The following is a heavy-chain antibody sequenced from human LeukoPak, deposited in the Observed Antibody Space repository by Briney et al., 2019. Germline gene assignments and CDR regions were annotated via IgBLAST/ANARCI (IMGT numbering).Heavy chain of an antibody. CDR1: GGSISSSSFY. CDR2: IHYSGST. CDR3: ARVIGYCSSSSCYRVYYGMDV. Sequence: PSETLSLTCTVSGGSISSSSFYWGWIRQPPGKGLEWIGYIHYSGSTNYNPSLKSRVTISIDTSKNQFSLKLSAVTAADTAVYYCARVIGYCSSSSCYRVYYGMDVWGQGTTVTVSS. V-gene: IGHV4-61*05. D-gene: IGHD2-2*02. J-gene: IGHJ6*02.